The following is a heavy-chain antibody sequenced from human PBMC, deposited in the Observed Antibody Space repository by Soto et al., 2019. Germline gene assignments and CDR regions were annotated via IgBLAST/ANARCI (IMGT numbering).Heavy chain of an antibody. J-gene: IGHJ6*03. D-gene: IGHD6-6*01. Sequence: QVQLVQSGAEVKKPGASVKVSCKASGYTFTSYDINWVRQATGQGLEWMGWMNPNSGNTGYAQKFQGRVTMTRNTSISTAYMELSSLRSEDTAVYYCARSLAARRGYYDNMDVGGKGTTVTVSS. V-gene: IGHV1-8*01. CDR3: ARSLAARRGYYDNMDV. CDR1: GYTFTSYD. CDR2: MNPNSGNT.